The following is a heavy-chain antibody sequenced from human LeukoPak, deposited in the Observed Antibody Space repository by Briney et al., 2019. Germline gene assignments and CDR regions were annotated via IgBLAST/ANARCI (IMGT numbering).Heavy chain of an antibody. J-gene: IGHJ4*02. Sequence: SETLSLTCTVSGGSINSNSYYWGWIRQPPGKGLEWIGSIYYSRSTYYNPSLKSRVTISVDTPKNQFSLKLSSVTAADTAVYYCARAPTVTFFDYWGQGTLVTVSS. CDR3: ARAPTVTFFDY. CDR1: GGSINSNSYY. CDR2: IYYSRST. D-gene: IGHD4-17*01. V-gene: IGHV4-39*01.